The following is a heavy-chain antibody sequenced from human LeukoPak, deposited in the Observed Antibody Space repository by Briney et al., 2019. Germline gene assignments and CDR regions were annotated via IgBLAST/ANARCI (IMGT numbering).Heavy chain of an antibody. V-gene: IGHV4-59*01. CDR2: IYYSGNT. CDR1: GGSISSYY. D-gene: IGHD5-18*01. Sequence: SETLSLTCTVSGGSISSYYWSWIRQPPGKGLEWIGYIYYSGNTNYNPSLKSRVTISVDTSKNQFSLTLSSVTAADTAVYYCARGGYIYGSRGNWFDPWGQGTLVTVSS. CDR3: ARGGYIYGSRGNWFDP. J-gene: IGHJ5*02.